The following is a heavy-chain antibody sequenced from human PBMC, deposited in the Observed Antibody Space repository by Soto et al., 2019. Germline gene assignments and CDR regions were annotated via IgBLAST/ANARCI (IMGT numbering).Heavy chain of an antibody. CDR1: GGTFSSYA. CDR3: ARERLGVVATISPWFDP. Sequence: GASLKVSCKASGGTFSSYAISWVRQAPGQGLEWMGGIIRIFGTTTYAQKFQDRVTITADKSTSTAYMDLSSLRSEDTAVYYCARERLGVVATISPWFDPWGQGTLVTVSS. J-gene: IGHJ5*02. D-gene: IGHD5-12*01. CDR2: IIRIFGTT. V-gene: IGHV1-69*06.